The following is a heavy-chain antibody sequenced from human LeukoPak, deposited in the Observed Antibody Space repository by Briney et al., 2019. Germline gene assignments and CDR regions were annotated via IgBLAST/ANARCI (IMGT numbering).Heavy chain of an antibody. CDR2: ISRSSRYI. Sequence: PGGSLRLSCAASGIPFSNYTLTWVRQAPGKGLVWVSSISRSSRYIHYSDSVRGRFSISRDNAKNSVYLQMDSLTADDTAVYYCARVNSALVVSSEGSWAGSLGFDHWGQGILVIVSS. J-gene: IGHJ4*02. CDR1: GIPFSNYT. D-gene: IGHD3-22*01. V-gene: IGHV3-21*06. CDR3: ARVNSALVVSSEGSWAGSLGFDH.